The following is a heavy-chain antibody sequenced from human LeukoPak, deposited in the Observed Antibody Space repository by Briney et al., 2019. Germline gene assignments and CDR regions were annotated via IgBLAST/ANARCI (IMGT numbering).Heavy chain of an antibody. CDR2: IIPIFGTA. V-gene: IGHV1-69*01. J-gene: IGHJ4*02. CDR1: GGTFSSYA. D-gene: IGHD3-9*01. CDR3: ASVARYILTGFSYYFDY. Sequence: GASVKVSCKASGGTFSSYAISWVRQAPGQGLEWMGGIIPIFGTANYAQKFQGRVTITADESTSTAYMELSSLRSEDTAVYYCASVARYILTGFSYYFDYWGQGTLVTVSS.